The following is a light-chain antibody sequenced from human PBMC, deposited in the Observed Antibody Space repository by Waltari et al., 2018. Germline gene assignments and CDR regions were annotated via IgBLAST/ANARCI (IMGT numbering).Light chain of an antibody. CDR2: QDT. CDR1: ALSKNY. J-gene: IGLJ2*01. CDR3: YSTEDAGHHRV. Sequence: SYDLTQTPSVSVSPGQPARITCSGDALSKNYAYWFQQKSGQAPILVIYQDTKRPPGIPERFSGSSSGTMATLTISGARVEDEADYYCYSTEDAGHHRVFGGGTKVTVL. V-gene: IGLV3-10*01.